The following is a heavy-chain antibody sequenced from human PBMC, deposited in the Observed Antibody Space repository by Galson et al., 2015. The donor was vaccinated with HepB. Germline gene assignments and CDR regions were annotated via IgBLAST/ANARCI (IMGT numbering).Heavy chain of an antibody. D-gene: IGHD4-11*01. Sequence: TLSLTCTVSGASVSGTSYYWSWFRQHPGKGLESVGHIHPSGTIYYNPSLASRATISVDTSANQFSVNLDSVTAADTATYYCARGPDYSKAGNWGQGVLVIGSS. CDR3: ARGPDYSKAGN. V-gene: IGHV4-31*03. CDR1: GASVSGTSYY. CDR2: IHPSGTI. J-gene: IGHJ4*02.